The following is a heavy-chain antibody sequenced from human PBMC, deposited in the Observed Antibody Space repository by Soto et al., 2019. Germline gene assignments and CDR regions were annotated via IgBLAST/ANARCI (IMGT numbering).Heavy chain of an antibody. J-gene: IGHJ4*02. CDR2: ISGSGGST. Sequence: PGGSRRLSFAASGFTFSSYSMSWVRQAPWKGLEWVSAISGSGGSTYYADSVKGRFTISRDNSKNTLYLQMNSLRAEDTAVYYCAKTLGIAVAGFDYWGQGTLVTVSS. D-gene: IGHD6-19*01. V-gene: IGHV3-23*01. CDR1: GFTFSSYS. CDR3: AKTLGIAVAGFDY.